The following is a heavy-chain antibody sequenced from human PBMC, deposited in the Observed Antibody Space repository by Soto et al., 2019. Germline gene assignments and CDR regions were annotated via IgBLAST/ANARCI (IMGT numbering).Heavy chain of an antibody. CDR1: GFNFRSYA. V-gene: IGHV3-23*01. J-gene: IGHJ3*02. CDR2: ISSNGESTHHTDAT. CDR3: TKALYCSSTSCYSGGDTFHI. D-gene: IGHD2-2*01. Sequence: PGGSLRLSCKASGFNFRSYAMSWVRQAPGKGLEWVSIISSNGESTHHTDATYYADSVRGRFSISRDNSKNTLSLQMNSLRAEDTAVYYCTKALYCSSTSCYSGGDTFHIWGQGTMVTVS.